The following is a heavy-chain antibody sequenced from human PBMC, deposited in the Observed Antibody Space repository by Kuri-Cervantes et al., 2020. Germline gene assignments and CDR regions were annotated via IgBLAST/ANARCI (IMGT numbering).Heavy chain of an antibody. CDR2: MNPNSGGT. D-gene: IGHD3/OR15-3a*01. Sequence: ASVKVSCKASGYTFTSYDVNWVRQATGQGLEWMGWMNPNSGGTNYAQKFQGWVTMTRDTSISTAYMELSRLRSDDTAVYYCARRYLDGGADYWGQGTLVTVSS. V-gene: IGHV1-2*04. J-gene: IGHJ4*02. CDR3: ARRYLDGGADY. CDR1: GYTFTSYD.